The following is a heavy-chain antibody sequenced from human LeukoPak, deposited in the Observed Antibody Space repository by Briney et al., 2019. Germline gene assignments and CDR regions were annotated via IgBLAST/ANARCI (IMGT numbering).Heavy chain of an antibody. D-gene: IGHD6-6*01. V-gene: IGHV1-46*01. Sequence: ASVKVSCKASGGTFSSYAISWVRQAPGQGLEWMGIINPSGGSTSYAQKFQGRVTMTRDMSTSTVYMELSSLRSEDTAVYYCARYSSSSSPFDPWGQGTLVTVSS. CDR1: GGTFSSYA. J-gene: IGHJ5*02. CDR3: ARYSSSSSPFDP. CDR2: INPSGGST.